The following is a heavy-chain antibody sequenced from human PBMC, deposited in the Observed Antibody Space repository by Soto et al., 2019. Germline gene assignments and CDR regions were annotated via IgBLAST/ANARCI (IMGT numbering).Heavy chain of an antibody. CDR2: ISGTGDTT. D-gene: IGHD3-3*01. J-gene: IGHJ6*02. CDR3: AIGGGQIYYSGMDV. CDR1: GVLCGDYC. Sequence: PGGSLRLCCEASGVLCGDYCGSWIRQGTGKGLETLCYISGTGDTTSYADSLKGRFTISRDNAKNSLFLHLNSLSAGDTAVYYCAIGGGQIYYSGMDVWGQGTTVTVSS. V-gene: IGHV3-11*01.